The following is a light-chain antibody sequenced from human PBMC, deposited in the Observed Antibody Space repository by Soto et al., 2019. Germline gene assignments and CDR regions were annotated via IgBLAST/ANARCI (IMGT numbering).Light chain of an antibody. CDR1: QSVSSNY. CDR3: QQYGSSPWT. V-gene: IGKV3-20*01. Sequence: EIVLTQSPGTLSLSPGERATLSCRASQSVSSNYLAWYQQKPGQAPRPLIYGASSRATGIPDRFSGSGAGTDFTLTISRLESEDFAVYCCQQYGSSPWTFGQGTKV. CDR2: GAS. J-gene: IGKJ1*01.